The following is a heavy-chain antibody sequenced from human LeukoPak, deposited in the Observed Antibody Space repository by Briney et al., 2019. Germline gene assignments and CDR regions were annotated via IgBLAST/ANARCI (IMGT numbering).Heavy chain of an antibody. Sequence: SETLSLTCTVSVGSISSGCYYWSWIRQHPGKGLEWIGYIYYSGSTYYNPSLKSRVTISVDTSKNQFSLKLSSVTAADTAVYYCARLDDSSGYYPYYFDYWGQGTLVTVSS. CDR3: ARLDDSSGYYPYYFDY. CDR2: IYYSGST. V-gene: IGHV4-31*03. J-gene: IGHJ4*02. D-gene: IGHD3-22*01. CDR1: VGSISSGCYY.